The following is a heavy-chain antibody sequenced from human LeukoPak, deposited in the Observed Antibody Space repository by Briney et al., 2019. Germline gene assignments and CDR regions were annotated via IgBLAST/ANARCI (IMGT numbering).Heavy chain of an antibody. Sequence: GRSLRLSCAASGFTFSSYGMHWVRQAPGKGLEWVAVISYDGSNKYYADSVKGRFTISRDNSKNTLYLQMNSLRAEHTAVYYCAKVGQQLVLDYWGQGTLVTVSS. CDR3: AKVGQQLVLDY. J-gene: IGHJ4*02. CDR1: GFTFSSYG. CDR2: ISYDGSNK. D-gene: IGHD6-13*01. V-gene: IGHV3-30*18.